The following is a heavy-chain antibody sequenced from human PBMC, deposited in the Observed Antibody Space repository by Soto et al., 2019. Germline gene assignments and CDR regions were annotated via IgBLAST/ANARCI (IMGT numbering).Heavy chain of an antibody. V-gene: IGHV4-31*03. Sequence: QVQLQESGPGLVKPSQTLSLTCTVSGASITRGGYYWRWIRQHPGKGLEWLGYIYYSGSTYYNPSLQSRATIAVDTYKNPFSLKLSSVTAADTAVYHCTRSIQHYGQGTLVTVSS. CDR1: GASITRGGYY. CDR3: TRSIQH. CDR2: IYYSGST. J-gene: IGHJ1*01.